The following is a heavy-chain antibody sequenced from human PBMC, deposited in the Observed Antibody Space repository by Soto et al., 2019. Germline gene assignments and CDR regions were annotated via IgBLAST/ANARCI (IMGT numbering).Heavy chain of an antibody. CDR2: IYWDDAK. J-gene: IGHJ4*02. V-gene: IGHV2-5*02. CDR1: GFSLSTSGVG. D-gene: IGHD5-12*01. Sequence: QITLKESGPTRVKPTQTLTLTCTFSGFSLSTSGVGVGWIRQPPGKALEWLALIYWDDAKRDSPSLKSRLTITKDTSKNQVVLTMTNMDPVDTATYYCAHVYGGYDNFDYWGQGTLVTVSS. CDR3: AHVYGGYDNFDY.